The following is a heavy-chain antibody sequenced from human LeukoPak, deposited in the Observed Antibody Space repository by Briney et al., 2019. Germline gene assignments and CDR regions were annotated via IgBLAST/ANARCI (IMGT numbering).Heavy chain of an antibody. Sequence: SQTLSLTCTVSGGSISSYYWSWIRQPPGKGLGWIGYIYYSGSTNYNPSLKSRVTISVDTSKNQFSLKLSSVTAADTAVYYCARGTYSSSSPLDYWGQGTLVTVSS. D-gene: IGHD6-6*01. J-gene: IGHJ4*02. V-gene: IGHV4-59*01. CDR3: ARGTYSSSSPLDY. CDR1: GGSISSYY. CDR2: IYYSGST.